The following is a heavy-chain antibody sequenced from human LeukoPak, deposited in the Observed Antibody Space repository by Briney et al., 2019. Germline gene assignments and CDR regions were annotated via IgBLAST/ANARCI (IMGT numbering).Heavy chain of an antibody. Sequence: GGSLRLSCAASGFTLRCYAMSWVRQAPGKGLEWVSGISVSGGSTYYADSVKGRFTISRDNSNNTLYLQMNSLRVEDTAIYYCAKYPGMDVWGQGTTVTVSS. V-gene: IGHV3-23*01. J-gene: IGHJ6*02. CDR1: GFTLRCYA. CDR3: AKYPGMDV. CDR2: ISVSGGST.